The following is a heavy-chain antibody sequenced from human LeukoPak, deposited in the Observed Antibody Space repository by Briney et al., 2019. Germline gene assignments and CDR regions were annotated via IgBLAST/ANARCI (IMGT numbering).Heavy chain of an antibody. CDR2: IYSRGLTRGST. D-gene: IGHD1-26*01. V-gene: IGHV4-59*01. CDR3: ARDQEYSGSYYRYFHY. J-gene: IGHJ4*02. CDR1: GGSLSSYY. Sequence: SETLSLTCTVSGGSLSSYYWSWIRQPPGKGLEWIGYIYSRGLTRGSTNYNPSLKSRVTISVDTSKNQFSLKLSSVTAADTAVYYCARDQEYSGSYYRYFHYWGQGTLVTVSS.